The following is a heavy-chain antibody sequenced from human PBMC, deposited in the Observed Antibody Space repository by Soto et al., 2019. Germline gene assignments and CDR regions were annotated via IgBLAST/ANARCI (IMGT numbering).Heavy chain of an antibody. J-gene: IGHJ4*02. Sequence: PGGSLRLSCSASVFTFSSYGMHWVRQASGKELEWVAVISYERSNKYYADSVKGRFTISRENSKNTLYLQMNSQIAEDTAVFYCAKDRSGYSYGCDYWGQGTLVTVSS. CDR1: VFTFSSYG. D-gene: IGHD5-18*01. V-gene: IGHV3-30*18. CDR3: AKDRSGYSYGCDY. CDR2: ISYERSNK.